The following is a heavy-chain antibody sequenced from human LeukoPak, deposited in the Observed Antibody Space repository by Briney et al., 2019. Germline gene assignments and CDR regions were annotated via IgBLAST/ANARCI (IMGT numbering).Heavy chain of an antibody. J-gene: IGHJ5*02. Sequence: SETLSLTCTVSGGSISDSIHSWVWIRQPPGKGLEWIGSIYSSGTTYYNPSLKTRATVSVDTSKNQFSLKLRSVTAADTAVYYCARYRYDPNWFDPWGQGTLVTVSS. CDR3: ARYRYDPNWFDP. D-gene: IGHD3-16*02. V-gene: IGHV4-39*01. CDR2: IYSSGTT. CDR1: GGSISDSIHS.